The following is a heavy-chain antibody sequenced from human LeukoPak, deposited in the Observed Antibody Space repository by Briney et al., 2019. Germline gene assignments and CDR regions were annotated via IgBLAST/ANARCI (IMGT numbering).Heavy chain of an antibody. V-gene: IGHV3-23*01. CDR3: ASRGHVGSGTYSPYDY. CDR1: GFTFSNFA. D-gene: IGHD3-10*01. Sequence: GGSLRLSCAASGFTFSNFAMSWVRQAPGKGLEWVSVISGSGSRTYYADSVKGRFTISRDDSRNTIYLQMTSLRAEDTAVYYCASRGHVGSGTYSPYDYWGQGTLVSVSS. J-gene: IGHJ4*02. CDR2: ISGSGSRT.